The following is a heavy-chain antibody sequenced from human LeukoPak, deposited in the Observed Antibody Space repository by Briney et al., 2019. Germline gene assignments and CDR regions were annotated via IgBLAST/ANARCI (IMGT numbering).Heavy chain of an antibody. J-gene: IGHJ3*02. D-gene: IGHD3-10*01. CDR1: GFTFDDYA. CDR3: AKGVRITMVRGAFDI. Sequence: QTGGSLRLSWAASGFTFDDYAMRWVRQAPGKGLEWVSGISWNSGSIAYADSVKGRFTISRDNAKNSLYVQMNSLRAEDTALYYCAKGVRITMVRGAFDIWGQGTMVTVSS. CDR2: ISWNSGSI. V-gene: IGHV3-9*01.